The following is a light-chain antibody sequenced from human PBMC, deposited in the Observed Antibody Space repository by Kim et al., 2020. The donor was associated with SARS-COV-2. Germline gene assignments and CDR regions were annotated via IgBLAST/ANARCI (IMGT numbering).Light chain of an antibody. Sequence: SSELTQDPAVSVALGQTIRITCLGDSLRSYYASWYQQKPGQAPVLVIYGKNNRPSGIPDRFSGSSSGNTASLTITGAQAEDEADYYCKSRDSSGKVVFGGGTQLSV. V-gene: IGLV3-19*01. CDR3: KSRDSSGKVV. CDR1: SLRSYY. CDR2: GKN. J-gene: IGLJ2*01.